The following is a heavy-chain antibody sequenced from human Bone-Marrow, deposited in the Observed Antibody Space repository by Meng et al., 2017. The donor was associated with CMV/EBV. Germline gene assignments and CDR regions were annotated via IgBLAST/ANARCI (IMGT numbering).Heavy chain of an antibody. V-gene: IGHV1-18*01. Sequence: ASVKVSCKASGYTFTSHGVNWVRQAPGQGLEWMAWISAYNGHTNYAHKFQGRVTVTADTSTSTAYMELRSPRTDDTAVYYCASGSGWPFFEYWGQGTLVTVSS. CDR3: ASGSGWPFFEY. CDR2: ISAYNGHT. D-gene: IGHD6-25*01. J-gene: IGHJ4*02. CDR1: GYTFTSHG.